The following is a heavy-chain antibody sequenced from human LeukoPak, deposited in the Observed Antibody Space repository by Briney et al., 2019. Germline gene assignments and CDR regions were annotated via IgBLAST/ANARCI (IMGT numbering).Heavy chain of an antibody. V-gene: IGHV4-59*08. D-gene: IGHD5-12*01. Sequence: SSETLSLTCTVSGGSISSYYWSWIRQPPGKGLEWIGYIYYSGSTNYNPSLKSRVTISVDTSKNQFSLKLSSVTAADTAVYYCAGGDGYSGYDPWGQGTLVTVSS. J-gene: IGHJ5*02. CDR3: AGGDGYSGYDP. CDR2: IYYSGST. CDR1: GGSISSYY.